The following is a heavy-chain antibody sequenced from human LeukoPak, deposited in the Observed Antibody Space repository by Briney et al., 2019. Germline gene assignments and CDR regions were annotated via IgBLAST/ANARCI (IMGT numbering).Heavy chain of an antibody. CDR3: ARGATISETGYFDF. V-gene: IGHV4-34*01. D-gene: IGHD5-24*01. J-gene: IGHJ4*03. Sequence: PSETLSLTCAVYGGSFSRYYWSWIRQSPGKGLEWIAEIDHRGDTNYNPSVKSRVTISVDTSKNQFSLRVRSLSAADTAVYYCARGATISETGYFDFWGRGPWSPSPQ. CDR1: GGSFSRYY. CDR2: IDHRGDT.